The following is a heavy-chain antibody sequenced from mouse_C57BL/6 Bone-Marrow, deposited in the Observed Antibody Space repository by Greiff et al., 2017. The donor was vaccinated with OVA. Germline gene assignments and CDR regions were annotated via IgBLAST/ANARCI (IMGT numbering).Heavy chain of an antibody. D-gene: IGHD4-1*01. J-gene: IGHJ3*01. CDR1: GYTFTSYG. CDR2: IYPRSGNT. CDR3: ARGANWDPFAY. V-gene: IGHV1-81*01. Sequence: QVQLQQSGAELARPGASVKLSCKASGYTFTSYGISWVKQRTGQGLEWIGEIYPRSGNTYYNEKFKGKATLTADKSSSTAYMELRSLTSEDSAVYFCARGANWDPFAYWGQGTLVTVSA.